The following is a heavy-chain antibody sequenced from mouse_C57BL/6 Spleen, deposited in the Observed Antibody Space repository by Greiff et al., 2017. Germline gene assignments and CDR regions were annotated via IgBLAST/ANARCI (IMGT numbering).Heavy chain of an antibody. Sequence: VQLKESGAELVRPGASVKLSCTASGFNIKDDYMHWVKQRPEQGLEWIGWIDPENGDTEYASKFQGKATITADTSSNTAYLQLSSLTSEDTAVYYCTSGDSSSDWGQGTTLTVSS. CDR3: TSGDSSSD. CDR2: IDPENGDT. J-gene: IGHJ2*01. D-gene: IGHD3-2*02. CDR1: GFNIKDDY. V-gene: IGHV14-4*01.